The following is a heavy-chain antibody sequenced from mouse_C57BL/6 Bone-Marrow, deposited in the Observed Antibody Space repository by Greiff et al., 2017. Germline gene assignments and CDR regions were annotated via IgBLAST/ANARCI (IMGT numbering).Heavy chain of an antibody. CDR2: IYPRDGST. Sequence: VKLVESDAELVKPGASVKISCKASGYAFTDHTIHWMKQRPEQGLEWIGYIYPRDGSTKYNEKFKGKATLTADKSSSTAYMQLNSLTSEDSAVYFCARSAGYDSYAMDYWGQGTSVTVSS. D-gene: IGHD2-2*01. CDR1: GYAFTDHT. J-gene: IGHJ4*01. CDR3: ARSAGYDSYAMDY. V-gene: IGHV1-78*01.